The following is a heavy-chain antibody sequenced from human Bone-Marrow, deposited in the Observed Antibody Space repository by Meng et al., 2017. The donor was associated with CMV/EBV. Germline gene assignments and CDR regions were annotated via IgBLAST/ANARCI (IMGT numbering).Heavy chain of an antibody. CDR3: ARDFTVAGAHSYYYYGMDV. Sequence: GESLKISCAASGFTFSSYAMHWVRQAPGKGLEWVAVISYDGSNKYYADSVKGRFTISRDNSKNTLYLQMNSLRAEDTAVYYCARDFTVAGAHSYYYYGMDVCGQGTTVTVSS. V-gene: IGHV3-30*04. D-gene: IGHD6-19*01. J-gene: IGHJ6*02. CDR2: ISYDGSNK. CDR1: GFTFSSYA.